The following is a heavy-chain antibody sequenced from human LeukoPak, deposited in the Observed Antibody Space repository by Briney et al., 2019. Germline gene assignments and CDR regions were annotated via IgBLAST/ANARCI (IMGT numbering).Heavy chain of an antibody. Sequence: KPSESLSLTCAVQGASLRGSYWSWIRQPPGKGLQWIGQIDHSGSTHSIPSLKSRVTISLDTSQSQVSLKVNSVTAADTAVYFCARGGNGWYFDLWGGGTLVTVSS. J-gene: IGHJ2*01. D-gene: IGHD1-14*01. CDR3: ARGGNGWYFDL. V-gene: IGHV4-34*01. CDR1: GASLRGSY. CDR2: IDHSGST.